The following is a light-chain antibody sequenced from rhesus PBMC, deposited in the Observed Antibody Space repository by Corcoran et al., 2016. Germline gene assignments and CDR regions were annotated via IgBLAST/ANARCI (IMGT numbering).Light chain of an antibody. CDR3: QQYYSSPYS. CDR2: KAS. CDR1: QSIAGS. Sequence: DIQMTQSPSSLSASVGDTVTIPCRASQSIAGSLVWYQQKPGKAPNLLLYKASSLQSGVPSRFSGSGSGTDFTITISSLQSEDFATYYCQQYYSSPYSFGLGTRVEIK. J-gene: IGKJ2*01. V-gene: IGKV1-22*01.